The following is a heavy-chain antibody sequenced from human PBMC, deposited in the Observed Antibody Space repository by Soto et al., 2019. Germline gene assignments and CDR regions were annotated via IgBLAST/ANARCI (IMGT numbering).Heavy chain of an antibody. CDR1: GFTFSSYS. D-gene: IGHD4-4*01. V-gene: IGHV3-48*02. J-gene: IGHJ6*02. CDR2: ISSSSSTI. Sequence: PGGSLRLSCAASGFTFSSYSMNWVRQAPGKGLEWVSYISSSSSTIYYADSVKGRFTISRDNAKNSLYLQMNSLRDEDTAVYYCARDRRPRVSPDYSNIGVDLYYYYYYGTDVWGQGTTVTVSS. CDR3: ARDRRPRVSPDYSNIGVDLYYYYYYGTDV.